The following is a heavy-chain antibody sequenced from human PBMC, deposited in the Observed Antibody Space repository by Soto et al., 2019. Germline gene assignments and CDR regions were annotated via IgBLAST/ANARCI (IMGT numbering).Heavy chain of an antibody. Sequence: QVQLVQSGAEVKKPGSSVKVSCKASGGNFNSHAINWVRQAPGQGLEWMGGFIPVLGTANYAQKFQGRVTMTADRSKTTAYMELTSLISEDTAVYYCARGAFGGGYYANFDHWGQGTLVTVSS. D-gene: IGHD3-3*01. V-gene: IGHV1-69*06. J-gene: IGHJ4*02. CDR3: ARGAFGGGYYANFDH. CDR2: FIPVLGTA. CDR1: GGNFNSHA.